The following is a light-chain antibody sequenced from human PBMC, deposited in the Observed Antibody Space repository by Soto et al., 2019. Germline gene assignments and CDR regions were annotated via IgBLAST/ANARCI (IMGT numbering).Light chain of an antibody. CDR2: GAS. Sequence: EIVLTQSLGILSLSPGERATLSCRASQSVSSSYLAWYQQKPGQAPRLLIYGASSRATGIPDRFSGSGSGTDFTLTISRLEPEDFAVYYCQQYGSSPLWTFGQGTKVDIK. J-gene: IGKJ1*01. CDR3: QQYGSSPLWT. V-gene: IGKV3-20*01. CDR1: QSVSSSY.